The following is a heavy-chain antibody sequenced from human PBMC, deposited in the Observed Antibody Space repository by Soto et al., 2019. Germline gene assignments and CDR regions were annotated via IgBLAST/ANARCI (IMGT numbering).Heavy chain of an antibody. J-gene: IGHJ4*02. CDR3: AKGGYDSSGHSLYQFDS. V-gene: IGHV3-23*01. D-gene: IGHD3-22*01. CDR1: GLTLSSCA. Sequence: EVQLLESGGGLVQPGGALGLSCAASGLTLSSCAMRWVRQAPGKRLEWVSTISGGGGNTYYADSVKGRFTISRDNSKSTLYQQMNSLRAEETAVYYCAKGGYDSSGHSLYQFDSWGQGTLVTVSS. CDR2: ISGGGGNT.